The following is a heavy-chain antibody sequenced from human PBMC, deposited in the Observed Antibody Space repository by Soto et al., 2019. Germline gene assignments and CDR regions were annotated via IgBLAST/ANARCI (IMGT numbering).Heavy chain of an antibody. CDR2: IYSGGST. V-gene: IGHV3-53*01. CDR1: GFTVSSNY. J-gene: IGHJ6*02. D-gene: IGHD3-10*01. Sequence: EVQLVESGGGLIQPGGSPRLSCAASGFTVSSNYMSWVRQAPGKGLEWVSAIYSGGSTYYADSVKGRFTISRDNSKNTLYLQMNSLRAEDTAVYYCARDTNPPYYYGSGNFYGMDVWGQGTTVSVSS. CDR3: ARDTNPPYYYGSGNFYGMDV.